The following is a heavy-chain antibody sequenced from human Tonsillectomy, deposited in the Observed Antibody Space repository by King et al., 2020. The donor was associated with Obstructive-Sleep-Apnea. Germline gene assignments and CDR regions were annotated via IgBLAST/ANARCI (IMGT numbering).Heavy chain of an antibody. V-gene: IGHV3-23*04. J-gene: IGHJ4*02. D-gene: IGHD2-8*02. CDR1: GFTSSNYA. CDR2: ISNSGGNT. CDR3: AKDLQLVVPYFDY. Sequence: VQLVESGGGLVQPGGSLRLSCAASGFTSSNYAMSWVRQAPGKGLEWVSTISNSGGNTYYADSVKGRFTISRDNSKNTLFLQMNSLRAEDTAVYYCAKDLQLVVPYFDYWGQGTLVTVSS.